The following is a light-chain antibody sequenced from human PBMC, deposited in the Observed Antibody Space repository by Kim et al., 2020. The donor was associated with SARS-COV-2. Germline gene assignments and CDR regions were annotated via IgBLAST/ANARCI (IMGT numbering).Light chain of an antibody. CDR1: KLGDKY. J-gene: IGLJ2*01. CDR2: QDS. Sequence: VSPGQTASITCSGDKLGDKYACWYQQKPGQSPVLVIYQDSKRPSGIPERFSGSNSGNTATLTISGTQAKDEADYYCQAWDSSTVVFGGGTQLTVL. CDR3: QAWDSSTVV. V-gene: IGLV3-1*01.